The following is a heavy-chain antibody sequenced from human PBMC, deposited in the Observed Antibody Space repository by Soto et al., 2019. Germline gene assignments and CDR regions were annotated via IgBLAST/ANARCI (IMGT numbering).Heavy chain of an antibody. Sequence: ASVKGSCKASGYTFPSYGISWVRQAPGQGLEWMGWISAYNGYTNYAQKLQGRVTMTTDTSTSTAYMELRSLRSDDTAVYYCAREAAYYYYYYMDVWGKGTTVNVSS. D-gene: IGHD6-13*01. CDR3: AREAAYYYYYYMDV. J-gene: IGHJ6*03. V-gene: IGHV1-18*01. CDR2: ISAYNGYT. CDR1: GYTFPSYG.